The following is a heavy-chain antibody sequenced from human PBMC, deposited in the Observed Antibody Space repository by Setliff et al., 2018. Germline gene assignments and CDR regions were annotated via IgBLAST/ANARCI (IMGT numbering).Heavy chain of an antibody. CDR3: ARTSGYEKHYYYYYGMDV. Sequence: SVKVSCKASGGTFSSYAISWVRQAPGQGLGWMGGIIPIFGTANYAQKFQGRVTITTDESTSAAYMELSSLRSEDTAVYYCARTSGYEKHYYYYYGMDVWGQGTTVTVSS. V-gene: IGHV1-69*05. CDR1: GGTFSSYA. J-gene: IGHJ6*02. D-gene: IGHD5-12*01. CDR2: IIPIFGTA.